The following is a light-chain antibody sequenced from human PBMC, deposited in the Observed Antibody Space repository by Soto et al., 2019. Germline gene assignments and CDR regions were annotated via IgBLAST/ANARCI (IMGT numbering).Light chain of an antibody. Sequence: DIQMTQSPSSLSPSVGDRVTITCRASRSISDRLAWYQQKPGKAPELLIFDASNLKSGVPSRFSGSGSGTEFTLTISSLQPEDFATYYCLQYSSHSWTFGQGTKVEIK. CDR1: RSISDR. CDR2: DAS. CDR3: LQYSSHSWT. V-gene: IGKV1-5*01. J-gene: IGKJ1*01.